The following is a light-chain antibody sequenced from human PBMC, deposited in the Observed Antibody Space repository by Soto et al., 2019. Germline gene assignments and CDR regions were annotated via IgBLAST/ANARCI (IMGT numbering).Light chain of an antibody. V-gene: IGKV3-11*01. CDR2: DAS. Sequence: EIVLTQSPATLSLSPGERATLSCRASQSVSSYLAWYQQKPGQAPRLLIYDASNRATGIPARFSGSGSGTDFTLTNSSLEPEDFAVYYCQQRSNWPRITFGQGTPLESK. CDR1: QSVSSY. J-gene: IGKJ5*01. CDR3: QQRSNWPRIT.